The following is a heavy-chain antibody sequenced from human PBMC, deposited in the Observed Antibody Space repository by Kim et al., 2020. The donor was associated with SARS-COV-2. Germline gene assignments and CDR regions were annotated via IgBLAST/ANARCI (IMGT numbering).Heavy chain of an antibody. CDR1: GGSISSSSYY. CDR3: ASLIVVVISKH. J-gene: IGHJ1*01. CDR2: IYYSGST. Sequence: SETLSLTCTVSGGSISSSSYYWGWIRQPPGKGLEWIGSIYYSGSTYYNPSLKSRVTISVDTSKNQFSLKLSSVTAADTAVYYCASLIVVVISKHWGQGTLVTVSS. V-gene: IGHV4-39*07. D-gene: IGHD3-22*01.